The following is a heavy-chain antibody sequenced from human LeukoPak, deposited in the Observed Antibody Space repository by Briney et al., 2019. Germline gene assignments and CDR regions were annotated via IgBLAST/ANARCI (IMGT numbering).Heavy chain of an antibody. J-gene: IGHJ4*02. CDR2: ISSSSRNI. V-gene: IGHV3-21*01. CDR1: GFTFSSYN. D-gene: IGHD5-18*01. Sequence: KPGGSLRLSCAASGFTFSSYNMNWVRQAPGKGLEWVSFISSSSRNIFYADSVKGRFTISRDNSKNTLYLQMDSLRAEDTAVYYCARDGGSGMVRFDYWGQGSLVTVSS. CDR3: ARDGGSGMVRFDY.